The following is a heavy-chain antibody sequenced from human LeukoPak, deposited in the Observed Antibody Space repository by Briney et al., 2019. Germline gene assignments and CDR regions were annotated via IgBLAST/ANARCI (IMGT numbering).Heavy chain of an antibody. J-gene: IGHJ4*02. CDR3: ARDRVYYYDSSGYQPDY. CDR2: ISGSGSTT. V-gene: IGHV3-23*01. D-gene: IGHD3-22*01. Sequence: GGSLRLSCAASGFTFNSYAMTWLRQAPGKGLEVVSSISGSGSTTYYADSVKGRFTISRDNSKNTLYLQMNSLRAEDTAVYYCARDRVYYYDSSGYQPDYCGEGTLVTVSS. CDR1: GFTFNSYA.